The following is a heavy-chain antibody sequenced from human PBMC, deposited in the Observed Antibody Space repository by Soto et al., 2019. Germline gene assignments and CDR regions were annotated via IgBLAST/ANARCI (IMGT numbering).Heavy chain of an antibody. CDR3: ARDEGSSGWSTRWAHAFEI. CDR1: GYTFTSYG. J-gene: IGHJ3*02. D-gene: IGHD6-19*01. CDR2: ISAYNGNT. V-gene: IGHV1-18*01. Sequence: ASVKVSCKASGYTFTSYGISWVRQAPGQGLEWMGWISAYNGNTNYAQKLQGRVTMTTDTSTSTAYMELRSLRSDDTAVYYCARDEGSSGWSTRWAHAFEIWGQGTMVTVSS.